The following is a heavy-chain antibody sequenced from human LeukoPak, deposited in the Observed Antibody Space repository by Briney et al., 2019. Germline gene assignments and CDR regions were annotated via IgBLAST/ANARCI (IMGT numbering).Heavy chain of an antibody. D-gene: IGHD3-10*01. Sequence: PETLSPTCTVSGGSIGSSSYYWGWIRQPPGKGLGWIGSIYYSGSTYYNPSLKSRVTISVDTSKNQFSLKLSSVTAADTAVYYCARGRITMVRGVKGYFDYWGQGTLVTVSS. V-gene: IGHV4-39*01. CDR1: GGSIGSSSYY. CDR3: ARGRITMVRGVKGYFDY. J-gene: IGHJ4*02. CDR2: IYYSGST.